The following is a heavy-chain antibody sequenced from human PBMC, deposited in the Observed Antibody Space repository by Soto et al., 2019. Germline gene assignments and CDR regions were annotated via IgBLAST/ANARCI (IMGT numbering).Heavy chain of an antibody. CDR1: GGSFSGYY. Sequence: QVQLQQWGAGLLKPSETLSLTCAVYGGSFSGYYWTWIRQPPGTGLEWIGEINHSGSTNYNPSLKSRVTISVDTSKNQSPLKLTSVTAADTAVYYCARDKITGLFDYWGQGTLVTVSS. CDR2: INHSGST. CDR3: ARDKITGLFDY. J-gene: IGHJ4*02. D-gene: IGHD2-8*02. V-gene: IGHV4-34*01.